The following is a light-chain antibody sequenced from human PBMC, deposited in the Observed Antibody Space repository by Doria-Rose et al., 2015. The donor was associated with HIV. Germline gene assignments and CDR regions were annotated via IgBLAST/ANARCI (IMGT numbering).Light chain of an antibody. CDR3: HQYGTSWT. CDR2: DVS. V-gene: IGKV3-20*01. J-gene: IGKJ1*01. CDR1: QSFSSTY. Sequence: TQSPGTLSLSPGERATLSCRASQSFSSTYLALYQQKPGQAHSLLIYDVSTRATGIPDRFSASGSWTDFTLTINRLEPEDFALYYCHQYGTSWTFGQGTKVEI.